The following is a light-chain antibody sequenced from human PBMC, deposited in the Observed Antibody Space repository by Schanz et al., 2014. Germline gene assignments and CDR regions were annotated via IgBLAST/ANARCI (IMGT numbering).Light chain of an antibody. V-gene: IGKV3-20*01. CDR2: DAS. CDR3: QQSGT. Sequence: EIVLTQSPGTLSLSPGERATLSCRASQSVSSNYLAWYQQKPGQAPRLLIYDASRRATGIPDRFSGSGSGTDFTLTISRLEPEDFAVYYCQQSGTFGQGTKVEIK. CDR1: QSVSSNY. J-gene: IGKJ1*01.